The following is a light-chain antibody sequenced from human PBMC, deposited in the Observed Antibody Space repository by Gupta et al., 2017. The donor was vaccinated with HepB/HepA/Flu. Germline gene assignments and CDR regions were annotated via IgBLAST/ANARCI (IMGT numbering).Light chain of an antibody. CDR1: SSDVGGYNY. J-gene: IGLJ1*01. V-gene: IGLV2-14*03. Sequence: QFDLTQPASVSGSPGQSITISCTGTSSDVGGYNYVSWYQQPPGKAPKLMIYDVSNRPSGVSNRFSGSKSGNKASLTISGLQAEDEADYYCSSYTSSSTPYVFGTGTKVTVL. CDR3: SSYTSSSTPYV. CDR2: DVS.